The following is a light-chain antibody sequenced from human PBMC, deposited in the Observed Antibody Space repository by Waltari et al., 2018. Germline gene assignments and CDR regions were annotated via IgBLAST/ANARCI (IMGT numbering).Light chain of an antibody. CDR2: WAS. CDR1: QSLLYSSGNKNC. Sequence: DIVLTQSPDSLAVSLGDRAPTNCKSSQSLLYSSGNKNCLAWYQQKAGQPPKLLIYWASTRKPGVPDQFSGSGSGTDFTLTISSLQAEDVAVYYCQQYCSSPLTFGGGTKVEIK. J-gene: IGKJ4*01. CDR3: QQYCSSPLT. V-gene: IGKV4-1*01.